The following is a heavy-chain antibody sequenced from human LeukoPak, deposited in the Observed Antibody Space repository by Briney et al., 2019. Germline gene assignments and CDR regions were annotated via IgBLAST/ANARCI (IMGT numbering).Heavy chain of an antibody. Sequence: SETLSLTCTVSGYSISSDYYWGWIRQPPGKGLEWIASVSHSGSTYYSPSLKSRVTISVDTSKNQFSLKVTSVTAADTALYYCARERIERYTYASSDFDYWGRGTLVTVSS. CDR3: ARERIERYTYASSDFDY. CDR2: VSHSGST. D-gene: IGHD5-18*01. V-gene: IGHV4-38-2*02. J-gene: IGHJ4*02. CDR1: GYSISSDYY.